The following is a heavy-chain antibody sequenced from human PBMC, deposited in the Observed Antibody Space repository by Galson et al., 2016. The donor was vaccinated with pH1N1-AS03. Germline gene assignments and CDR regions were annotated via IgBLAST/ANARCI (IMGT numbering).Heavy chain of an antibody. D-gene: IGHD1-26*01. CDR1: GYIFTGFY. Sequence: SVKVSCKASGYIFTGFYVHWVRQAPGQGLEWMGWINPNNGVTNYAQKFQAWVTMTGDTSISTAYMELYGLKSDDTAVYYCARDPRGPCSSATCATTYSSGMDVWGQGTTVIVSS. V-gene: IGHV1-2*04. CDR2: INPNNGVT. J-gene: IGHJ6*02. CDR3: ARDPRGPCSSATCATTYSSGMDV.